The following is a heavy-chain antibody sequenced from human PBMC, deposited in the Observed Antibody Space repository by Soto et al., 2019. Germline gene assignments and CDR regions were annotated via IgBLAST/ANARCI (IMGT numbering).Heavy chain of an antibody. CDR1: GFTFSDYY. CDR3: SRGGGGGLFDL. Sequence: GGSLRLSCATSGFTFSDYYMSWIRQAPGKGLEFVSYISPKGTYRTYADSVKGRFTISRDNAKNSLYLQVNSPRAEDTAVYYCSRGGGGGLFDLWGQGTLVTVSS. V-gene: IGHV3-11*06. CDR2: ISPKGTYR. D-gene: IGHD2-21*01. J-gene: IGHJ5*02.